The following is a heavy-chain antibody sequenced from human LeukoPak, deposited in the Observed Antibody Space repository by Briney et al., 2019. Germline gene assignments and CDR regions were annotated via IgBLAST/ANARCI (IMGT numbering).Heavy chain of an antibody. V-gene: IGHV4-59*01. CDR1: GGSISSYY. CDR3: ARDLRVGGSSGWYAFDV. CDR2: LYYRGST. D-gene: IGHD6-19*01. J-gene: IGHJ3*01. Sequence: SETLSLTCTVSGGSISSYYWSWVRQPPGKGLEWIGYLYYRGSTTYNPSLKSRVTISIDTSKNQSSLKLSSVTAADTAVYYCARDLRVGGSSGWYAFDVWGQGTMVTISS.